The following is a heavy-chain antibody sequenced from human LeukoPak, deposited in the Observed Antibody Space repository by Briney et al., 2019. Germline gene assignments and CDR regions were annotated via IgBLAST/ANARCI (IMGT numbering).Heavy chain of an antibody. Sequence: GGSLRLSCAASGLSVSDAWMSWIRQAPGKGLEWVGRIKSKTAGGTTDYVASVKGRFTISRDDSKNTLYLQMNSLKTEDTAVYYCTGPPDWGQGTLVTVSS. J-gene: IGHJ4*02. CDR1: GLSVSDAW. CDR3: TGPPD. CDR2: IKSKTAGGTT. V-gene: IGHV3-15*01.